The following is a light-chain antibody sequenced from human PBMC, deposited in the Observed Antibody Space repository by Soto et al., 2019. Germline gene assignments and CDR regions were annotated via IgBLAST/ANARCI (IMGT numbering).Light chain of an antibody. J-gene: IGKJ5*01. Sequence: EIVLTQSPGTLSLSPGDRATLSCRASQSVGSNVAWYQQIPGQPPKLLIFGASSRATGIPPRFSGSGSGTDGTITLRSLEPEDAEVYDCQQRHMWPITFGQGTRLENK. CDR1: QSVGSN. CDR3: QQRHMWPIT. CDR2: GAS. V-gene: IGKV3-11*01.